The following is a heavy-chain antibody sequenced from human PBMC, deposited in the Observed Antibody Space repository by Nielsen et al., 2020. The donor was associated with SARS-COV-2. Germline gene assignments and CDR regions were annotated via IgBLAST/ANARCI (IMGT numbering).Heavy chain of an antibody. J-gene: IGHJ4*02. CDR2: INTNSGGT. CDR1: GYTFTGYY. D-gene: IGHD2-15*01. CDR3: ARGANIVVVVAAYDY. V-gene: IGHV1-2*02. Sequence: ASVQVSCKASGYTFTGYYMHWVRQAPGQGLEWMGWINTNSGGTNYAQKFQGRVTMTRDTSISTAYMELSRLRSDDTAVYYCARGANIVVVVAAYDYWGQGTLVTVSS.